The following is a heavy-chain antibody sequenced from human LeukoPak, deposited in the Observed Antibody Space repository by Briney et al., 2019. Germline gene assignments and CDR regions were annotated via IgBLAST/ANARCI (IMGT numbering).Heavy chain of an antibody. Sequence: GGSLRLSCAASGFTFSSYSMNWVRQAPGKGLEWVSSISSSSSYIYYADSVKGRFAISRDNAKNSLYLQMSSLRAEDTAVYYCARDLGYYDFWSGYYYDYWGQGTLVTVSS. J-gene: IGHJ4*02. CDR2: ISSSSSYI. V-gene: IGHV3-21*01. CDR3: ARDLGYYDFWSGYYYDY. D-gene: IGHD3-3*01. CDR1: GFTFSSYS.